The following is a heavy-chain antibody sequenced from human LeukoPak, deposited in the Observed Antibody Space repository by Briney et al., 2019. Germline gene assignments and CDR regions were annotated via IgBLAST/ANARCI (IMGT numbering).Heavy chain of an antibody. Sequence: GASVKVSCKASGYTLTYYYMHWVGQAPGQGVEWMGWINPNDGDTNYAQKFQGRVTMTRDTSISTAHMEVSRLRSDDTAVYYCARANFLYCSSTTCLFDYWGQGTLVTVSS. V-gene: IGHV1-2*02. J-gene: IGHJ4*02. CDR1: GYTLTYYY. CDR2: INPNDGDT. CDR3: ARANFLYCSSTTCLFDY. D-gene: IGHD2-2*01.